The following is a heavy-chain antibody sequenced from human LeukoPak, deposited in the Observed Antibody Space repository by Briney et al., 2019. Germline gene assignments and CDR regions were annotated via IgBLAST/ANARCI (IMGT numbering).Heavy chain of an antibody. CDR2: ISAYNGNT. J-gene: IGHJ3*02. V-gene: IGHV1-18*01. CDR3: ATGGRWELPRPYAFEI. CDR1: GYTFTSYG. D-gene: IGHD1-26*01. Sequence: ASVKVSCKAPGYTFTSYGISWVRQAPGQGLEWMGWISAYNGNTNYAQKLQGRVTVSTDTSTSTAYMELRSLRSDDTAVYYCATGGRWELPRPYAFEIWGQGTMVTVSS.